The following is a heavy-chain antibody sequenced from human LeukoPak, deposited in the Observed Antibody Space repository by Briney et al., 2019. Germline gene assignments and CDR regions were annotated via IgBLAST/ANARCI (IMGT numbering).Heavy chain of an antibody. Sequence: ASVKVSCKASGYTFTGYYMHLVRQAPGQGLEWMGWINPNSGGTNYAQKFQGRVTMTRDTSISTAYMELSRLRSDDTAVYYCARGEGYCSSTSCYPPGDYWGQGTLVTVSS. J-gene: IGHJ4*02. CDR1: GYTFTGYY. V-gene: IGHV1-2*02. CDR2: INPNSGGT. CDR3: ARGEGYCSSTSCYPPGDY. D-gene: IGHD2-2*01.